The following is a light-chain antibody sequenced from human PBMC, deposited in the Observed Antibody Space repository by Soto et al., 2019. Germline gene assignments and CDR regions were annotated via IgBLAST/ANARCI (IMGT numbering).Light chain of an antibody. Sequence: QSVLTQPPSVSGAPGQRVTISCTGSSSDIGAGYRVRWYQQVPGTAPKILIYDTTNRPSGVPARFFGSKSGTSASLAISGLQAEDEADYYCQSYDTSLSAVVFGGGTKVTVL. CDR2: DTT. J-gene: IGLJ3*02. V-gene: IGLV1-40*01. CDR3: QSYDTSLSAVV. CDR1: SSDIGAGYR.